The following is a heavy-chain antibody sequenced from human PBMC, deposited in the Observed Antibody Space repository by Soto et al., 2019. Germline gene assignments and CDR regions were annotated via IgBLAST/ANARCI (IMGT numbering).Heavy chain of an antibody. CDR1: GFTFSSYG. CDR3: AEDLVRYSYGSNYYYYYGMDV. V-gene: IGHV3-30*18. D-gene: IGHD5-18*01. Sequence: QVQLVESGGGVVQPGRSLRLSCAASGFTFSSYGMHWVRQAPGKGLEWVAVISYDGSNKYYADSVKGRFTISRDNSKNTLYLQMNSLRAEDTAVYYCAEDLVRYSYGSNYYYYYGMDVWGQGTTVTVSS. J-gene: IGHJ6*02. CDR2: ISYDGSNK.